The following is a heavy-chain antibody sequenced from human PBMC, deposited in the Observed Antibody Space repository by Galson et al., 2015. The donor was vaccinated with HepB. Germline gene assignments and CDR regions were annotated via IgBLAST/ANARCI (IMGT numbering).Heavy chain of an antibody. V-gene: IGHV6-1*01. Sequence: AISGDSVSNNNAAWYWIRQSPSRGLEWLGRTYYRARWYSDYTASLRSRISINADTSKNQFSLQLNSVTPEDTAVYYCPRVPGTIYYYGMDVWGQGTTVTVSS. CDR2: TYYRARWYS. J-gene: IGHJ6*02. D-gene: IGHD2-2*01. CDR1: GDSVSNNNAA. CDR3: PRVPGTIYYYGMDV.